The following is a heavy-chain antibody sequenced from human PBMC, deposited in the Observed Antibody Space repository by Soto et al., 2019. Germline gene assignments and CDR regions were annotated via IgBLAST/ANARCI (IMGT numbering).Heavy chain of an antibody. CDR3: ARDVGLTYYDFWRGQPSDY. D-gene: IGHD3-3*01. CDR2: INPSGGST. Sequence: QVQLVQSGAEVKKPGASVKVSCKASGYTFTSYYMHWVRQAPGQGLEWMGIINPSGGSTSYAQKFQGRVTMTGETATSTVYMELSSLRSEATAVYSCARDVGLTYYDFWRGQPSDYWGQGTLVTVSS. V-gene: IGHV1-46*01. J-gene: IGHJ4*02. CDR1: GYTFTSYY.